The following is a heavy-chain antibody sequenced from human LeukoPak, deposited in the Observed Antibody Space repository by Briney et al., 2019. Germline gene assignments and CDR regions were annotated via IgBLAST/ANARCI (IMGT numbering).Heavy chain of an antibody. V-gene: IGHV3-48*01. D-gene: IGHD6-6*01. CDR2: ISSSSSTI. CDR1: GFTFSSYS. J-gene: IGHJ6*03. Sequence: GGSLRLSCAASGFTFSSYSMNWVRQAPGKGLEWVSYISSSSSTIYYADSVKGRFTISRDNAKNSLYLQMNSLRAEDTAVYYCARGPGAAQESGSSYYYYYYMDVWGKGTTVTVSS. CDR3: ARGPGAAQESGSSYYYYYYMDV.